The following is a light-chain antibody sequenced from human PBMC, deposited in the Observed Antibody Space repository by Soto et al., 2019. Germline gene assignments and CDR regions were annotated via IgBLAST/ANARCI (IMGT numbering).Light chain of an antibody. CDR1: TSDVGAYNY. Sequence: QSALTQPASVSGSLGQSVTISCTGTTSDVGAYNYVSWYQQHPGKAPQLVIYDVTNRPSGVSNRFSGSKSGNTASLTISGLQTEDEADYYCSSSTSSSNLVFGGGTQLTVL. CDR2: DVT. CDR3: SSSTSSSNLV. V-gene: IGLV2-14*03. J-gene: IGLJ3*02.